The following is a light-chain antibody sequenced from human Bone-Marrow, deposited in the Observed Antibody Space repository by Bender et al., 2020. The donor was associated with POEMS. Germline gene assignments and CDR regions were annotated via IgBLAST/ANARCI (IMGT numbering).Light chain of an antibody. J-gene: IGLJ2*01. CDR2: GNN. V-gene: IGLV1-50*01. CDR1: SSNIGAGYD. Sequence: QSVLTQPPSVSGAPGQRVTISCTGNSSNIGAGYDVHWYQQLPGTAPRLLIYGNNNRPSGVPDRFSGSKSGTSASLAISGLQSDDEADYYCTVWDDSLNDVLFGGGTKLTVL. CDR3: TVWDDSLNDVL.